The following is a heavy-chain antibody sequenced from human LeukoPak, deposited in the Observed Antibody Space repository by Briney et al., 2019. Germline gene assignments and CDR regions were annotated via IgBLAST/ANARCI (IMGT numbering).Heavy chain of an antibody. CDR1: GDSLTSGSRY. CDR3: ARCMSELDYGDYAYYYHMDV. V-gene: IGHV4-61*09. D-gene: IGHD4-17*01. Sequence: PSETLSLTCTVSGDSLTSGSRYWSWIRQPAGKGLEWIGHFYSSTRTTYNPSLESRVTISGDTAKNQFSLKLDSVTAADTAVYFLARCMSELDYGDYAYYYHMDVWGKGTTVTVSS. J-gene: IGHJ6*04. CDR2: FYSSTRT.